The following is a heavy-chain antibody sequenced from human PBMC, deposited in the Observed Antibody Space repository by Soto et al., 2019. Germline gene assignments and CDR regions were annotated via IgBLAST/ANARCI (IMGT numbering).Heavy chain of an antibody. CDR2: ISYSGST. V-gene: IGHV4-59*11. CDR3: ARADPDASVGY. CDR1: GGSMSSHY. J-gene: IGHJ4*02. D-gene: IGHD3-16*01. Sequence: PSETLSLTCTVSGGSMSSHYLTWLRQPPGKGLEWIGYISYSGSTYYNPSLKSRVTISADTSRNQFSLKLSSVIAADTAVYYCARADPDASVGYWGQGTLVTVSS.